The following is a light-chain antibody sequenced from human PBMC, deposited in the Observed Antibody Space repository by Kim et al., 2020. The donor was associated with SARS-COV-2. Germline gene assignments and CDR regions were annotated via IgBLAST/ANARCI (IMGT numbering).Light chain of an antibody. J-gene: IGKJ2*03. Sequence: LSPGERFTLSCRASQSISSNYLAWYQQKSGQAPRLLIFGASHRATGIPDRFSGGGSGAYFTLTISRLEPEDFAVYYCQQYDSSVYSFGQGTKLEI. V-gene: IGKV3-20*01. CDR1: QSISSNY. CDR3: QQYDSSVYS. CDR2: GAS.